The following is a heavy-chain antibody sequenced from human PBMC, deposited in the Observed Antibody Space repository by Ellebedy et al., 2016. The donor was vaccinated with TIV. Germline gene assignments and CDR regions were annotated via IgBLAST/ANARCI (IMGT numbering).Heavy chain of an antibody. CDR3: ATFRPRDYPGWFDP. Sequence: SETLSLTXAVSGGSISSSNWWSWVRQPPGKGLEWIGEIYHSGSTNYNPSLKSRVTISVDTSKNQFSLKLSSVTAADTAVYYCATFRPRDYPGWFDPWGQGTLVTVSS. D-gene: IGHD4-17*01. V-gene: IGHV4-4*02. CDR1: GGSISSSNW. CDR2: IYHSGST. J-gene: IGHJ5*02.